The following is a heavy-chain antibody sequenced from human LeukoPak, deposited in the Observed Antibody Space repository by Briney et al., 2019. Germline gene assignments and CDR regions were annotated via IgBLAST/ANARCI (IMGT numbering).Heavy chain of an antibody. CDR2: INPFGGST. CDR3: ARDTRLVHYYDISGEHQIDY. Sequence: VASVKVSCKASGYTFTVYYMHWVRQAPGQVLEWMGIINPFGGSTTYAQKFQGRVTMTTDTSTSTAYMELRSLRSDDTAVYYCARDTRLVHYYDISGEHQIDYWGQGTLVTVSS. J-gene: IGHJ4*02. CDR1: GYTFTVYY. V-gene: IGHV1-46*01. D-gene: IGHD3-22*01.